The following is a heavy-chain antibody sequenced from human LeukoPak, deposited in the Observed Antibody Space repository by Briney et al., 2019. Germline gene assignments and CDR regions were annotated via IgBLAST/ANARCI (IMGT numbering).Heavy chain of an antibody. J-gene: IGHJ6*02. V-gene: IGHV1-18*01. CDR1: GYTFTSYG. CDR3: ARVAYSGYSYYYYGMDV. D-gene: IGHD5-12*01. CDR2: ISAYNGNT. Sequence: ASVKVSCKASGYTFTSYGISWVRQAPGQGLEWMGWISAYNGNTNYAQKLQGRVTMTTDTSTSTAYMELRSLRSDDTAVYYCARVAYSGYSYYYYGMDVWGQGTTVTVSS.